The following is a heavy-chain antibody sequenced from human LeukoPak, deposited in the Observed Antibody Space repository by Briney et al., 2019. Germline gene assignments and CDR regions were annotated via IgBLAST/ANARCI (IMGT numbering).Heavy chain of an antibody. J-gene: IGHJ3*02. CDR2: IRSQAYGGAI. CDR1: GFTFGHYA. CDR3: ARGGDFGVPAPLGIDAFDI. D-gene: IGHD2-2*01. Sequence: GGSLRLSCTGSGFTFGHYALAWDRQAPGKGLEWLGFIRSQAYGGAIEYAASVKGRFSISRDNSKSIADLQINSLKTEDTAVYYCARGGDFGVPAPLGIDAFDIWGQGTMVTVSS. V-gene: IGHV3-49*04.